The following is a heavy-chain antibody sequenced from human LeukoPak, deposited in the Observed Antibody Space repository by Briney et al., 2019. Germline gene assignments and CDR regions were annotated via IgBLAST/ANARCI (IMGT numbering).Heavy chain of an antibody. J-gene: IGHJ3*02. D-gene: IGHD5-18*01. V-gene: IGHV3-11*04. CDR3: ASESVRGYSYGYDAFDI. Sequence: PGGSLRLSCAASGFTFGDYNMRWIRQAPGKGLEWVSSISRSGSTKYYADSVKGRFTISRDNAKNTLYLQMNSLRAEDTAVYYCASESVRGYSYGYDAFDIWGQGTMVTVSS. CDR1: GFTFGDYN. CDR2: ISRSGSTK.